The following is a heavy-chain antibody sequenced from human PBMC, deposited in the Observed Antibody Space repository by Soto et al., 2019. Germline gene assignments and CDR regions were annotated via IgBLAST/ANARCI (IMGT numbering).Heavy chain of an antibody. J-gene: IGHJ6*02. CDR2: IRNSGGST. D-gene: IGHD1-26*01. CDR3: ARIPPPELLSYYYGMDV. V-gene: IGHV3-48*02. CDR1: GFAFSSYV. Sequence: GGSLRLSCAASGFAFSSYVMNWVRQAPGKGLEWVATIRNSGGSTDYADSADSVKGRFTISRDNAKNSLYLQMNSLRDEDTAVYYCARIPPPELLSYYYGMDVWGQGTTVTVSS.